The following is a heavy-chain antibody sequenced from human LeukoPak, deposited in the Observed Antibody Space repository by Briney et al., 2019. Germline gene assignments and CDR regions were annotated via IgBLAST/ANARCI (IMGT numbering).Heavy chain of an antibody. CDR3: ARVLRFLEWSIDP. CDR2: INHSGST. D-gene: IGHD3-3*01. Sequence: SETLSLTCAVYGGSFSGYYWSWIRQPPGKGLEWIGEINHSGSTNYNPSLKSRVTISVDTSKNQFSLKLSSVTAADTAVYYCARVLRFLEWSIDPWGQGTLVTVSS. J-gene: IGHJ5*02. CDR1: GGSFSGYY. V-gene: IGHV4-34*01.